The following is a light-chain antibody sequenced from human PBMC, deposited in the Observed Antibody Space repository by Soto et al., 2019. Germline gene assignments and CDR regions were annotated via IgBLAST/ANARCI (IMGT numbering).Light chain of an antibody. CDR2: GAS. V-gene: IGKV3D-15*01. Sequence: EIVLTQSPGTMSLSPGERATLSCRSSQRVISSYLAWYQQKPGQAPRLLIFGASSRATGIPARFSGSGSGTEFTLTISSLQSEDFAVYYCQQYNNWPPITFGQGTRLEIK. CDR3: QQYNNWPPIT. J-gene: IGKJ5*01. CDR1: QRVISSY.